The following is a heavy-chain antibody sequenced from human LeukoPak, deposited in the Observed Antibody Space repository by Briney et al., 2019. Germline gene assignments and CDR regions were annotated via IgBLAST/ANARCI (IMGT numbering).Heavy chain of an antibody. CDR1: GGSFSGYY. Sequence: EXLSLTCAVYGGSFSGYYWSWIRQPPGKGLEWIGEINHSGSTNYNPSLKSRVTISVDTSKNQFSLKLSSVTAADTAVYYCARVPSGDPYYFDYWGQGTLVTVSS. CDR2: INHSGST. CDR3: ARVPSGDPYYFDY. D-gene: IGHD4-17*01. V-gene: IGHV4-34*01. J-gene: IGHJ4*02.